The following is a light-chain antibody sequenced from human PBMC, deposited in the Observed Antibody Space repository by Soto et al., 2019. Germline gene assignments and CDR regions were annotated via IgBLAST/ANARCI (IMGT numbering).Light chain of an antibody. CDR1: QSISRN. CDR2: AAS. J-gene: IGKJ5*01. CDR3: QQSYTTASIT. V-gene: IGKV1-39*01. Sequence: DIQMTQSPSSLSASVGDRVTITCRASQSISRNLNWYQHKPGKAPKLLIYAASSLQNGVPSRFSGGGSGTEFTISISSLQPEDFGTYYCQQSYTTASITFGQGTRMEIK.